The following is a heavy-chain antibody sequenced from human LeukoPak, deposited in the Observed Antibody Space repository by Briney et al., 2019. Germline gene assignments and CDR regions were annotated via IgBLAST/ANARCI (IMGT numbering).Heavy chain of an antibody. J-gene: IGHJ4*02. V-gene: IGHV3-23*01. CDR1: GFTFSSYA. CDR2: IGSSGDIT. Sequence: PGGSLRLSCAASGFTFSSYAMSWVRHAPGMGLEWVSSIGSSGDITYYADSVKGRFTISRDNSKNTLYLQMNSLRAEDTAVYYCARDIDNGDDVVYWGQGTLVTVSS. CDR3: ARDIDNGDDVVY. D-gene: IGHD4-17*01.